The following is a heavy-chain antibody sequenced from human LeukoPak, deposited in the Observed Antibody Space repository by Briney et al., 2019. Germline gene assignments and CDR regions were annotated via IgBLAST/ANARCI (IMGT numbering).Heavy chain of an antibody. Sequence: SETLSLTCTVSGGSISSYYWSWIRQPPGKGLEWIGYIYYSGSTNYNPSLKSRVTISVDTSKNQFSLKLSSVTAADTAVYYCARVHYASGSYYHYYLDYWGQGTLVTVSS. J-gene: IGHJ4*02. CDR1: GGSISSYY. D-gene: IGHD3-10*01. CDR3: ARVHYASGSYYHYYLDY. V-gene: IGHV4-59*08. CDR2: IYYSGST.